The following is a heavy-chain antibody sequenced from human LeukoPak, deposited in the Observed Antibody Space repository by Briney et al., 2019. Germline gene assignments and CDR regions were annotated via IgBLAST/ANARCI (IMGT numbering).Heavy chain of an antibody. CDR1: GFTFSRYW. D-gene: IGHD2-15*01. CDR2: INWSSGSI. V-gene: IGHV3-9*01. J-gene: IGHJ5*02. CDR3: VKDSHSRRTGWFDP. Sequence: GGSLRLSCAASGFTFSRYWMSWVRQAPGKGLEWVSGINWSSGSIGYADSVKGRFTISRDNAKNSLYLHMSSLRAEDTALYYCVKDSHSRRTGWFDPWGQGTLVTVSS.